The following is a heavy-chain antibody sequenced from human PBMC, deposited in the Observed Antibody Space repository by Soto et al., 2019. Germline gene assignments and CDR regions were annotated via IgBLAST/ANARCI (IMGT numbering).Heavy chain of an antibody. CDR1: GYSFTDYH. CDR3: ARGDSTDCSNGVCSFFYNHDMDV. V-gene: IGHV1-2*04. CDR2: INPKSGGT. J-gene: IGHJ6*02. D-gene: IGHD2-8*01. Sequence: ASVKVSCKASGYSFTDYHIHWVRQAPGQGLEWLWLINPKSGGTSTAQKFQGWVTMTTDTSISTASMELTRLTSDDTAIYYCARGDSTDCSNGVCSFFYNHDMDVWGQGTTVTVSS.